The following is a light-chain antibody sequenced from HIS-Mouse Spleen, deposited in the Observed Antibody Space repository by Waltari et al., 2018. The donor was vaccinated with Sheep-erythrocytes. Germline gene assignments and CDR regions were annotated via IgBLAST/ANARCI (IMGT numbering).Light chain of an antibody. V-gene: IGLV2-8*01. CDR1: SSDVGGYNY. J-gene: IGLJ1*01. CDR2: EVS. Sequence: QSALTQPPSASGSPGQSVTISCTGTSSDVGGYNYVSWYQQHPGNAPKLMIYEVSKRPSGVPDRFSGSKSGSTASLTVSGLQAEDEADYYCSSYAGSNNYVFGTGTKVTVL. CDR3: SSYAGSNNYV.